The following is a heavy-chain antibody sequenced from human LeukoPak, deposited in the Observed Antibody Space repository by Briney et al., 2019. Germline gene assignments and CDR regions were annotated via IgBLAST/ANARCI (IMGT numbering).Heavy chain of an antibody. CDR3: AKEWGRIVGATTPMYI. CDR1: GFTFSSYG. CDR2: ISGSGGST. V-gene: IGHV3-23*01. J-gene: IGHJ3*02. Sequence: QSGGSLRLSCAASGFTFSSYGMHWVRQAPGKGLEWVSAISGSGGSTYYADSVKGRFTISRVNSKNTLYLQMNSLRAEDTAVYYCAKEWGRIVGATTPMYIWGQGTMVTVSS. D-gene: IGHD1-26*01.